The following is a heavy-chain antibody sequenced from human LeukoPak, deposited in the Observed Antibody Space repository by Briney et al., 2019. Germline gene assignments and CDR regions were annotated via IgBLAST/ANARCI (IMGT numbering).Heavy chain of an antibody. J-gene: IGHJ4*02. D-gene: IGHD5-24*01. V-gene: IGHV4-34*01. CDR3: ARGEGARDGYNYEGPFYFDY. CDR1: GGSFSDYY. CDR2: INHSGST. Sequence: SETLSLTCAVYGGSFSDYYWSWIRQPLGKGLEWIGKINHSGSTKYNPSLKSRLTISVDTSKNQFSLKVSAVTAADTAVYYCARGEGARDGYNYEGPFYFDYWGQGTLVTVSS.